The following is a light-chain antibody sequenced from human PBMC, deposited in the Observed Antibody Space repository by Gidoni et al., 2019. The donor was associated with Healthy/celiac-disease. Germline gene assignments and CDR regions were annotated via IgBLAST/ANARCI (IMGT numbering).Light chain of an antibody. Sequence: EIVLTQSPATLSLSPGERATLSCRASQSVRSYLAWSQQRPGQAPRLLIYDASNRATGIPARFSGSGSGTDFTLTISSLEPEDFAVYYCQQRSNWPQYTFGQGTKLEIK. CDR3: QQRSNWPQYT. CDR1: QSVRSY. V-gene: IGKV3-11*01. J-gene: IGKJ2*01. CDR2: DAS.